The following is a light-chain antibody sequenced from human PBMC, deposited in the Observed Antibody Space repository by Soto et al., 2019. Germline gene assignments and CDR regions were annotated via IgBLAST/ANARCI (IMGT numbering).Light chain of an antibody. Sequence: EIVLTQSPATLSLSPGERATLSCRASQSVSTSLAWYRQKPGQAPRLLIYDASSRATGVPVRFSGSGSGTDFTLTISSLEPEDCAVYYCQQLGSWPRITFGQGTRLDIK. CDR3: QQLGSWPRIT. V-gene: IGKV3-11*01. CDR2: DAS. CDR1: QSVSTS. J-gene: IGKJ5*01.